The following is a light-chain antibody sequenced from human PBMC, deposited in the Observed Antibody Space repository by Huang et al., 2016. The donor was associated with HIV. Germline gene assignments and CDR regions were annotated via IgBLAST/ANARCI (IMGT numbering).Light chain of an antibody. J-gene: IGKJ5*01. CDR2: DAS. CDR1: QCLGSSY. V-gene: IGKV3D-20*01. Sequence: DIELTQSPVTLSLSPGQSATLSCGTSQCLGSSYLAWYQQRPGLAPRLLIYDASNRATGIPDRFSGSGSGTHFTLTISRLEAADSAVYYCQMYCDSPSSRAFGQGTRLDIK. CDR3: QMYCDSPSSRA.